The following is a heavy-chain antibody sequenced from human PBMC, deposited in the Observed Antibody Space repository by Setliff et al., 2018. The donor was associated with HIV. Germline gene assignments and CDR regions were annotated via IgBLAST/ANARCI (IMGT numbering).Heavy chain of an antibody. CDR2: NYYSGTT. V-gene: IGHV4-38-2*01. D-gene: IGHD3-10*01. Sequence: PSETLSLTCSVSGYSINTAYYWGWIRRPPGKGLEWMGFNYYSGTTYHNPSLRSRVTISLDTSRNQFSLDLSSVTAADTAVYFCVSQYGSGSYLNYWSQGTLVTVSS. CDR1: GYSINTAYY. CDR3: VSQYGSGSYLNY. J-gene: IGHJ4*02.